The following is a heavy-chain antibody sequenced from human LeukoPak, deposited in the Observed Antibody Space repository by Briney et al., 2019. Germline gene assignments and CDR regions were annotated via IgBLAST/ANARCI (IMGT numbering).Heavy chain of an antibody. CDR1: GGTFSSYA. J-gene: IGHJ4*02. CDR2: IIPISGTA. V-gene: IGHV1-69*13. CDR3: ARSHYYYDSSGYYYAESHDY. Sequence: GASVKVSCKASGGTFSSYAISWVRQAPGQGLEWMGGIIPISGTANYAQKFQGRVTITADESTSTAYMELSSLRSEDTAVYYCARSHYYYDSSGYYYAESHDYWGQGTLVTVS. D-gene: IGHD3-22*01.